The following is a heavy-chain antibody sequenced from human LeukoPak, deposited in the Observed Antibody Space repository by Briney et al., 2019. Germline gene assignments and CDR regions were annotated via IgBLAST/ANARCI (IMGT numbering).Heavy chain of an antibody. CDR2: ISYSGSA. D-gene: IGHD1/OR15-1a*01. Sequence: TSETLSLTCTVSGGSFRSRNYLWSWIPQTPGEGLEWIGYISYSGSAYYNPSLKSRVTISIDTSNSQFSLRLRSVTAADTAVYYCAREVNIQADSDAFDIWGPGTTVTVSS. J-gene: IGHJ3*02. CDR1: GGSFRSRNYL. CDR3: AREVNIQADSDAFDI. V-gene: IGHV4-30-4*08.